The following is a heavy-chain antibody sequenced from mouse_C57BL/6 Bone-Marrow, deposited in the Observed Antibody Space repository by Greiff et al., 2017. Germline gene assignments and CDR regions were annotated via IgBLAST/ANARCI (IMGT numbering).Heavy chain of an antibody. CDR1: GYTFTSYW. V-gene: IGHV1-64*01. D-gene: IGHD1-1*01. Sequence: VKLQQSGAELVKPGASVKLSCKASGYTFTSYWMHWVKQRPGQGLEWIGMIHPNSGSTNYNEKFKSKATLTVDKSSSTAYMQLSRLTSEDSAVYYCARGGGSSPYYAMDYWGQGTSVTVSS. J-gene: IGHJ4*01. CDR3: ARGGGSSPYYAMDY. CDR2: IHPNSGST.